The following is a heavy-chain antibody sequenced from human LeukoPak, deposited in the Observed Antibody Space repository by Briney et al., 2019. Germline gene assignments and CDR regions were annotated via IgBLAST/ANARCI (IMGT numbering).Heavy chain of an antibody. D-gene: IGHD3-3*01. J-gene: IGHJ6*02. CDR2: ISYDGSNK. CDR3: AREKLRFLEWLSAYGMDV. V-gene: IGHV3-30-3*01. Sequence: GGSLRLSCAASGFTFSSYAMHWVRQAPGKGLEWVAVISYDGSNKYYADSVKGRFTISRDNSKNTLYLQMNSLRAEDTAVYCCAREKLRFLEWLSAYGMDVWGQGTTVTVSS. CDR1: GFTFSSYA.